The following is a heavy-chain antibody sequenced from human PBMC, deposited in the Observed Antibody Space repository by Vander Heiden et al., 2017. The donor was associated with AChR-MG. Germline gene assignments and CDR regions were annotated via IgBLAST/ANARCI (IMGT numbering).Heavy chain of an antibody. D-gene: IGHD4-4*01. V-gene: IGHV3-73*01. CDR2: IRSKANSYAT. CDR3: TRNPHDYSNYYGMDV. J-gene: IGHJ6*02. Sequence: EVQLVESGGGLVQPGGSLKLSCAASGFTFSGSAMRWVRQASGKGLEWVGRIRSKANSYATAYAASVKGRFTISRDDSKNTAYLQMNSLKTEDTAVYYCTRNPHDYSNYYGMDVWGQGTTVTVSS. CDR1: GFTFSGSA.